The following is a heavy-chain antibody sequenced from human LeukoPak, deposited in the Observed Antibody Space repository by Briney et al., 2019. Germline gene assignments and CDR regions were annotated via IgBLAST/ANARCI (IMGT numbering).Heavy chain of an antibody. J-gene: IGHJ6*02. Sequence: SETLSLTCTVSGGSISSYYLSWIRQPPGKGLEWIGYIYYSGSTNYNPSLKSRVTISVDTSKNQFSLKLSSVTAADTAVYYCARDTAAAGTAHYYYYGMDVWGQGTTVTVSS. CDR1: GGSISSYY. V-gene: IGHV4-59*01. CDR2: IYYSGST. CDR3: ARDTAAAGTAHYYYYGMDV. D-gene: IGHD6-13*01.